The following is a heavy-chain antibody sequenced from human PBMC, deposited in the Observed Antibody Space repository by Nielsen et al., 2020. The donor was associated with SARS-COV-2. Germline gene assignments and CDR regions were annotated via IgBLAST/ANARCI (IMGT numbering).Heavy chain of an antibody. CDR2: ISYDGSNK. V-gene: IGHV3-30*04. D-gene: IGHD5-12*01. CDR1: GFTFSSYA. J-gene: IGHJ4*02. CDR3: ARGWRLRPHFDY. Sequence: GESLKISCAASGFTFSSYAMHWVRQAPGKGLEWVAVISYDGSNKYYADSVKGRFTISRDNAKNSLYLQMNSLRAEDTALYHCARGWRLRPHFDYWGQGTLVTVSS.